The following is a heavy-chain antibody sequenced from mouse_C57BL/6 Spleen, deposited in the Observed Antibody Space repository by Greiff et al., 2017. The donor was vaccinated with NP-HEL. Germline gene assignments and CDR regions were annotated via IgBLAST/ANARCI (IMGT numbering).Heavy chain of an antibody. D-gene: IGHD4-1*01. CDR1: GFTFSDYY. Sequence: EVMLVESEGGLVQPGRSMKLSCTASGFTFSDYYMAWVRQVPEKGLEWVANINYDGSSTYYLDSLKSRFIISRDNAKNILYLQMSSLKSEDTATYYCARDLTGTSYFDYWGQGTTLTVSS. CDR3: ARDLTGTSYFDY. V-gene: IGHV5-16*01. J-gene: IGHJ2*01. CDR2: INYDGSST.